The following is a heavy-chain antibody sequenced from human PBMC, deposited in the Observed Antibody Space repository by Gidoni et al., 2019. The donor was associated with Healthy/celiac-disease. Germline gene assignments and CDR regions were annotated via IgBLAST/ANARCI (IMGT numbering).Heavy chain of an antibody. V-gene: IGHV4-39*07. CDR1: GGSIRSRDYY. CDR3: ARDVRYSSSWSHFDY. CDR2: IYYRGDT. Sequence: QLQLQESGPGLFKPSETLSLTCSVPGGSIRSRDYYWGWVRQPPGKGLEWIGHIYYRGDTYYNPSLKSRVSISVDTSKNQFSLWLTSVTAADTAMYYCARDVRYSSSWSHFDYWGQGILVTVSS. D-gene: IGHD6-13*01. J-gene: IGHJ4*02.